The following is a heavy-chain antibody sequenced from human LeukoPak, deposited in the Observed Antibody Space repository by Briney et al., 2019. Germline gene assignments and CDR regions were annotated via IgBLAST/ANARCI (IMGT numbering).Heavy chain of an antibody. CDR2: ISGSGGST. D-gene: IGHD6-19*01. Sequence: GGSLRLSCAASGFTFSSYAMSWVRQAPGKGLEWVSAISGSGGSTYYADSVKGRFTISRDNSKNTLYLQMNSLRAEDTAVYYCSKVLGRWLVRNFDYWGRGPLVTVSS. V-gene: IGHV3-23*01. CDR3: SKVLGRWLVRNFDY. CDR1: GFTFSSYA. J-gene: IGHJ4*02.